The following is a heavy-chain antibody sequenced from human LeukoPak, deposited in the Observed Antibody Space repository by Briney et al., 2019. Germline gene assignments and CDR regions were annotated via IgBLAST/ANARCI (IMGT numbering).Heavy chain of an antibody. V-gene: IGHV3-64*01. Sequence: GGSLRLSCAASGFTFSSYAMHWVRQAPGKGLEYVSAISSNGGSTYYANSVKGRFTISRDNSKNTLYLRMNSLRADDTAVYYCAKFSKYSRNWPPGVAYWGQGTLVTVSS. CDR3: AKFSKYSRNWPPGVAY. J-gene: IGHJ4*02. CDR2: ISSNGGST. D-gene: IGHD6-13*01. CDR1: GFTFSSYA.